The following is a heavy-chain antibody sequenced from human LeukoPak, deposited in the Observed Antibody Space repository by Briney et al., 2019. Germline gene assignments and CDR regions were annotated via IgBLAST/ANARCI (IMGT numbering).Heavy chain of an antibody. V-gene: IGHV3-21*06. Sequence: GGSLRLSCVASGFIFSSYSMNWVRQAPGKGLEWVSSISSRSTYRYYADSVKGRFTISRDNAKNSLCLQMNSLRAEDTAVYYCARDMTTATTCYLQHWGQGTLVTVSS. CDR1: GFIFSSYS. CDR2: ISSRSTYR. CDR3: ARDMTTATTCYLQH. D-gene: IGHD4-17*01. J-gene: IGHJ1*01.